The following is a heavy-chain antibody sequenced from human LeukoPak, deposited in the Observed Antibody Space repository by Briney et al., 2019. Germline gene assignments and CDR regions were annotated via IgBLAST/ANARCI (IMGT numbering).Heavy chain of an antibody. Sequence: SVTVSCKASGGTFSSYAISWVRQAPGQGLEWMGGIIPTFGTANYAQKFQGRVTITADESTSTAYMELSSLRSEDTAVYYCAGLVGATTGIPTGYWGQGTLVTVSS. V-gene: IGHV1-69*13. D-gene: IGHD1-26*01. CDR3: AGLVGATTGIPTGY. CDR2: IIPTFGTA. J-gene: IGHJ4*02. CDR1: GGTFSSYA.